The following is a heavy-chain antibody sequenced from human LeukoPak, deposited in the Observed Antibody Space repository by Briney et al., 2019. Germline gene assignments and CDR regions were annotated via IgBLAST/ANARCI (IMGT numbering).Heavy chain of an antibody. D-gene: IGHD6-19*01. CDR3: ARGPPRYYFYSSFGY. J-gene: IGHJ4*02. CDR1: GGTFSSYA. Sequence: SVKVSCKASGGTFSSYAISWVRQAPGQGLEWMGRIIPILGIANYAQKFQGRVTITADKSTSTAYMELSSLRSEDTAVYYCARGPPRYYFYSSFGYWGQGTLVTVSS. V-gene: IGHV1-69*04. CDR2: IIPILGIA.